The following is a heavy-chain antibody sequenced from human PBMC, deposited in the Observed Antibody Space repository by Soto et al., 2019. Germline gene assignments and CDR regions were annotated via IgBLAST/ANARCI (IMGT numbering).Heavy chain of an antibody. Sequence: EVRLLESGGGLVQPGGSLRLSCAASGLTVGSSAMTWVRQAPGKGLEWISSLSGDGKATYYADSVKGRFTISRDISKKTFVLQKDSLRVEDTAIYFFARITRSWGQGTRVTVSS. CDR2: LSGDGKAT. CDR3: ARITRS. D-gene: IGHD3-3*01. J-gene: IGHJ5*02. CDR1: GLTVGSSA. V-gene: IGHV3-23*01.